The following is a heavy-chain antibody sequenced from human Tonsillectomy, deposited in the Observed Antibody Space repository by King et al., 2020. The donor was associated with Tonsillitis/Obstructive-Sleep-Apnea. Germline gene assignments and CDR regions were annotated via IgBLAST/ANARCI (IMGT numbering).Heavy chain of an antibody. CDR1: GGSISTYY. D-gene: IGHD2-2*01. J-gene: IGHJ5*02. V-gene: IGHV4-59*01. CDR3: ARRIVSIPDLTQDNWLAP. Sequence: VQLQESGPGLVKPSETLSLTCTVSGGSISTYYWNWLRQPPGKGLEWIGYIYYNGNTYYNPSFNSRVTISLDTSKNQFSLRLRSVPAADTAVYYCARRIVSIPDLTQDNWLAPWGQGTLVTVSS. CDR2: IYYNGNT.